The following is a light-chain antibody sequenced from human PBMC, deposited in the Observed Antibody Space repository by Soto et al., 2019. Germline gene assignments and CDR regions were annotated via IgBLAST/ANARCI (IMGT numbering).Light chain of an antibody. CDR1: SSDVGGYNY. CDR2: EVS. Sequence: QSALTQPPSASGSPGQSVTISCTGTSSDVGGYNYVSWYQQHPGKAPKLMIFEVSKRPSGVPDRFSGSKSGNTASLTVSGLQAADEADYYCSSFAGNNNVVFGGGTKLTVL. CDR3: SSFAGNNNVV. V-gene: IGLV2-8*01. J-gene: IGLJ2*01.